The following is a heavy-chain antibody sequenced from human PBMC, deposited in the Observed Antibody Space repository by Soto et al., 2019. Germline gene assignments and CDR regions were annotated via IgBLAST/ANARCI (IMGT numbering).Heavy chain of an antibody. J-gene: IGHJ4*02. Sequence: HPXESLRLSCAASGFTFSSYAMSWVRQAPGKGLEWVSAISGSGGSTYYADSVKGRFTISRDNSKNTLYLQMNSLRAEDTAVYYCAKDSRITMIVVVFMPFDYWGQGTLVTVSS. CDR2: ISGSGGST. CDR3: AKDSRITMIVVVFMPFDY. CDR1: GFTFSSYA. D-gene: IGHD3-22*01. V-gene: IGHV3-23*01.